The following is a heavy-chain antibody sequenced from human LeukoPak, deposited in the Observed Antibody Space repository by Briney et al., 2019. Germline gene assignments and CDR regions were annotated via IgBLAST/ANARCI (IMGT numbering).Heavy chain of an antibody. Sequence: GGSPRLSCAASGFTFSSYAMHWVRQAPGKGLEWLAVISYDGSNKYYADSVKGRFTISRDNSKNTLYLQMSSLRAEDTAIYYYAKVALAGYTTGWLDSWGQGTLVIVSS. J-gene: IGHJ5*01. V-gene: IGHV3-30-3*01. CDR3: AKVALAGYTTGWLDS. CDR2: ISYDGSNK. CDR1: GFTFSSYA. D-gene: IGHD5-12*01.